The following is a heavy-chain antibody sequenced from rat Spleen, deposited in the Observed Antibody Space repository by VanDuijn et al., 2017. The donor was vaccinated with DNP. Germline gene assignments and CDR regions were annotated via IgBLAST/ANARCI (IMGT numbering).Heavy chain of an antibody. CDR1: GFTFNNYW. CDR3: ARGYYGFKSWYFDF. D-gene: IGHD1-9*01. V-gene: IGHV5-31*01. J-gene: IGHJ1*01. CDR2: ITGSGGTT. Sequence: EVQLVESGGGLVQPGRSLKLSCAASGFTFNNYWTAWIRQVPGKGLEWVASITGSGGTTYYPDSVKGRFTISRDNAKNTLYVQINSLRSEDTATYVCARGYYGFKSWYFDFWGPGTMVTVSS.